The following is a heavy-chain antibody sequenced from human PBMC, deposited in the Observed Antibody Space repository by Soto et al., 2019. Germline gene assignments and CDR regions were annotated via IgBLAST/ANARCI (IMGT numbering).Heavy chain of an antibody. V-gene: IGHV6-1*01. D-gene: IGHD6-19*01. CDR2: TYYRSKWYN. CDR1: VYSVSSNSAA. J-gene: IGHJ4*02. Sequence: PSQTLSLTCAISVYSVSSNSAAWNWIIQSPSRGLEWLGRTYYRSKWYNDYAVSVKSRITINPDTSKNQFSLQLNSVTPEDTAVYYCERIQEKGSGYFDYWGQGTLFTVS. CDR3: ERIQEKGSGYFDY.